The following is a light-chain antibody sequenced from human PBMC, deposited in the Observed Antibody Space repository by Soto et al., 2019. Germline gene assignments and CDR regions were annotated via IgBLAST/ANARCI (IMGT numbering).Light chain of an antibody. V-gene: IGKV3D-15*01. CDR2: GAS. J-gene: IGKJ4*01. CDR1: QSVNIY. Sequence: EIVMTQSPATLSVSPGERATLSCRASQSVNIYLAWYQQKPGQAPRLLIFGASYRATGIPARFSGSGSGTESDLTISGMQAEDFAVYFCQQYDDWLRLTFGGGTNVEIK. CDR3: QQYDDWLRLT.